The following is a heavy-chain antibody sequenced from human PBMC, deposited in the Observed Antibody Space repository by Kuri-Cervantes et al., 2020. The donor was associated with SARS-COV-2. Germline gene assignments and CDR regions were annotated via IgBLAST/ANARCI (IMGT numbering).Heavy chain of an antibody. V-gene: IGHV2-5*02. CDR2: IYWDDDK. Sequence: SGPTLVKPTQTLTLTCTFSGFSFSTSGVGVGWIRQPPGEALEWLALIYWDDDKRYSPSLKSRLTITKDTSKDHVVLTMTNMDPVDTATYYCARERVDTAMAYYYYGMDVWGQGTTVTVSS. CDR3: ARERVDTAMAYYYYGMDV. CDR1: GFSFSTSGVG. D-gene: IGHD5-18*01. J-gene: IGHJ6*02.